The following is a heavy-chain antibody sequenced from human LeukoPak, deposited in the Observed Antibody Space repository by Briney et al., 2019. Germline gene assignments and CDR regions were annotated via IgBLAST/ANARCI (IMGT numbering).Heavy chain of an antibody. D-gene: IGHD3-16*01. CDR3: AKRADYYDSSRALYDAFDL. Sequence: GGSLRLSCAASGFTFRTYGMHWVRQAPGKGLEWVTFIRYDGSDKYYADSVKGRFTISRDNSKNTLFLQMNSLRAEDTAVYYCAKRADYYDSSRALYDAFDLWGQGTMVTVSS. J-gene: IGHJ3*01. CDR1: GFTFRTYG. V-gene: IGHV3-30*02. CDR2: IRYDGSDK.